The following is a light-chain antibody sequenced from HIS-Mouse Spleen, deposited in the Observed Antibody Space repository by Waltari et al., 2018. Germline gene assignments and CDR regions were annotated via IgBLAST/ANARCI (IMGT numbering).Light chain of an antibody. Sequence: QSALTQPPSVSGSPGQSVTISCTGTSSDVGSYNRVPWYQQPPGTAPKPMIYEVSNRPSGVPARFSGSKSGNTASLTISGLQAEDEADYYCSSYTSSSTVFGTGTKVTVL. J-gene: IGLJ1*01. V-gene: IGLV2-18*02. CDR3: SSYTSSSTV. CDR2: EVS. CDR1: SSDVGSYNR.